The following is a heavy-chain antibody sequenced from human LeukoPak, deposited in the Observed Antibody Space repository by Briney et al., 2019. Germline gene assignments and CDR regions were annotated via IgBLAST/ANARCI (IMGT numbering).Heavy chain of an antibody. CDR1: GFSFRSYW. J-gene: IGHJ5*02. Sequence: GGSLRLSCAASGFSFRSYWMSWVRQAPGKGLEWVSAISGSGGSTYYADSVKGRFTISRDNSKNTLYLQMNSLRAEDTAVYYCAIEQQLGTGDWFDPWGQGTLVTVSS. CDR3: AIEQQLGTGDWFDP. V-gene: IGHV3-23*01. D-gene: IGHD6-13*01. CDR2: ISGSGGST.